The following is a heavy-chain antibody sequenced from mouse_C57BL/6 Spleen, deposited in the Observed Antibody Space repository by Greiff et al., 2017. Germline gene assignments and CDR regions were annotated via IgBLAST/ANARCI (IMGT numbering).Heavy chain of an antibody. Sequence: QVQLKQSGPGLVQPSQSLSITCTVSGFSLTSYGVHWVRQSPGKGLEWLGVIWSGGSTANNEDFISRLSISKDNSKSKVFFKMNSLQADDTAIYYCARNRGIYYYGSGFAYWGQGTLGTVSA. D-gene: IGHD1-1*01. CDR3: ARNRGIYYYGSGFAY. CDR1: GFSLTSYG. CDR2: IWSGGST. V-gene: IGHV2-2*01. J-gene: IGHJ3*01.